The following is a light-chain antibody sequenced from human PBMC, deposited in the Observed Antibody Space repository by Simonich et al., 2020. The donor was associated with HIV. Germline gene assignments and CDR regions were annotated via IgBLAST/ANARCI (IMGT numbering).Light chain of an antibody. Sequence: QSSLTQPASVSGSPGQSITISCTGTSSDVGGYYYVSWYQQPPGKAPKFMIYAVSNRPSGVSTRFSGSKSGNTASLTISGLQAEDEADYYCSSYTSSSTWVFGGGTKLTVL. J-gene: IGLJ3*02. CDR1: SSDVGGYYY. V-gene: IGLV2-14*03. CDR2: AVS. CDR3: SSYTSSSTWV.